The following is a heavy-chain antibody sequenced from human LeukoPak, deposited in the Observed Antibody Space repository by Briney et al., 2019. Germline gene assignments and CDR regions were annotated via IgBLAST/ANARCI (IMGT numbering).Heavy chain of an antibody. CDR2: ISGSGGST. J-gene: IGHJ4*02. V-gene: IGHV3-23*01. CDR3: AKDGHYYGSGSYYGGDY. CDR1: GFTFSSYA. Sequence: GGSLRLSCAASGFTFSSYAMSWVRQAPGKGLEWVSAISGSGGSTYYADSVKGRFTISRDNSKNTLYLQMNSLRAEDTAVYYCAKDGHYYGSGSYYGGDYWGQGTLVTVSS. D-gene: IGHD3-10*01.